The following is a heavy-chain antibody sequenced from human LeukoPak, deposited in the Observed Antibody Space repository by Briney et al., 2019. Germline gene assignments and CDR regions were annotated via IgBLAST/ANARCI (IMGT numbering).Heavy chain of an antibody. V-gene: IGHV3-7*01. CDR3: ARGPNHGDRVDYLDS. CDR2: IKQGGSEK. J-gene: IGHJ4*02. Sequence: GGSLRLSCAAPGFTFNSHWMTWVRQAPGKGLEWVASIKQGGSEKYYADSVKGRFTVSRDDAKNSLYFQMNSLSADDTAVYYCARGPNHGDRVDYLDSWGQGTKVTVSS. CDR1: GFTFNSHW. D-gene: IGHD4-17*01.